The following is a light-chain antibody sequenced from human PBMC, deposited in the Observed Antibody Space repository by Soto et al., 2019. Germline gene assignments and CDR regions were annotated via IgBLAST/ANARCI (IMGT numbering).Light chain of an antibody. CDR3: HHYGGSPT. V-gene: IGKV3-20*01. Sequence: EIVLTQSPGTLSLSPGHRATLSCRASQTFGSSYLAWYQQKPGQAPRLLIYDASNRATGIPDRFSGSGSGTDFTLTISRLEPEDFAVCYCHHYGGSPTFGGGTKVEI. J-gene: IGKJ4*01. CDR1: QTFGSSY. CDR2: DAS.